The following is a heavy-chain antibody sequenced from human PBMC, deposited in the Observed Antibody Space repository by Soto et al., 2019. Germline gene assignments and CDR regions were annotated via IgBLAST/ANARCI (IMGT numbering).Heavy chain of an antibody. CDR1: GFTFSSYG. D-gene: IGHD2-21*02. Sequence: QVQLVESGGGVVQPGRSLRLSCAASGFTFSSYGMHWVRQAPGKGLEWVAVIWYDGSNKYYADSVKGRFTISTDNSKNTLYVQMNSLRAEDTAVYYCARVLVTTGWFDPWGQGTLVTVSS. CDR2: IWYDGSNK. V-gene: IGHV3-33*01. CDR3: ARVLVTTGWFDP. J-gene: IGHJ5*02.